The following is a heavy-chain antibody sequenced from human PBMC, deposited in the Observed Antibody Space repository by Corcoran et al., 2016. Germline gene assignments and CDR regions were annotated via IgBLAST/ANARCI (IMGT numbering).Heavy chain of an antibody. V-gene: IGHV4-59*01. Sequence: QVQLQESGPGLVKPSETLSLTCTVSGGSISSYYWSWIRQPPGKGLEWIGYIYYSGSTNYNPSLKSRVTISVDTSKNQFSLKLSSVTAADTAVYYCARDYGAYVFDYWGQGTLVTVSS. CDR3: ARDYGAYVFDY. J-gene: IGHJ4*02. CDR1: GGSISSYY. D-gene: IGHD2-8*01. CDR2: IYYSGST.